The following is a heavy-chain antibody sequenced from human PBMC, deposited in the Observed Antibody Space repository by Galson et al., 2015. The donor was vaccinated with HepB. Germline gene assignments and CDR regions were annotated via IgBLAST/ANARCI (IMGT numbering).Heavy chain of an antibody. V-gene: IGHV1-2*02. D-gene: IGHD1-26*01. CDR2: INPNPNTGGT. CDR1: RYTFTGYF. CDR3: ARVRALGIRSGSYSPLDY. Sequence: SVKVSCKASRYTFTGYFIHWVRQAPGQGLEWMGWINPNPNTGGTNYARKFQGRVAMTRDTSISTVYMELSGLTSDDTAIYYCARVRALGIRSGSYSPLDYWGQGTLVTVSS. J-gene: IGHJ4*02.